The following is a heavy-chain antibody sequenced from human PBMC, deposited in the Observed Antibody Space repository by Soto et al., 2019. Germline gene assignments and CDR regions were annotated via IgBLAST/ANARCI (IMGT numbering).Heavy chain of an antibody. Sequence: WTWIRHRPGKGLECIGYINYSGSTYYNPSLRSRVTISVDTSQGQISLKLSSVTAADSALYYCATVGSTYGNSFDYWGQGTLVTVSS. J-gene: IGHJ4*01. V-gene: IGHV4-31*02. D-gene: IGHD5-18*01. CDR2: INYSGST. CDR3: ATVGSTYGNSFDY.